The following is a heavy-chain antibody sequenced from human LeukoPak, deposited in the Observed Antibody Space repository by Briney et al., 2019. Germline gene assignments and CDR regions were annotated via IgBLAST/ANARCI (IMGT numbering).Heavy chain of an antibody. J-gene: IGHJ4*02. Sequence: GGSLRLSCAASGFTFSSYEMNWVRQAPGKGLEWVSYISSSGSTIYYADSVKGRFTISRDNAKNSLYLQMNSLRAEDTAVYYCARGRSSSSERGVFDYWGQGTLVTVSS. D-gene: IGHD6-6*01. CDR2: ISSSGSTI. CDR3: ARGRSSSSERGVFDY. V-gene: IGHV3-48*03. CDR1: GFTFSSYE.